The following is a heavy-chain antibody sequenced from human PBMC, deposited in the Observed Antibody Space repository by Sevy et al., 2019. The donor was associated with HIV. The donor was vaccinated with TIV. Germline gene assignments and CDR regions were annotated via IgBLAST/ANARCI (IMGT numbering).Heavy chain of an antibody. CDR2: IWYDGSNK. CDR1: GFTFSSYG. V-gene: IGHV3-33*06. CDR3: AKDLGGGRCSPVCDYFDY. D-gene: IGHD2-15*01. Sequence: GGCLRLSCAASGFTFSSYGMHWVRQAPGKGLEWVAVIWYDGSNKYYADSVKGRFTISRDNSKNTLYLQMNSLRAEDTAVYYYAKDLGGGRCSPVCDYFDYWGQEPRSPSPQ. J-gene: IGHJ4*01.